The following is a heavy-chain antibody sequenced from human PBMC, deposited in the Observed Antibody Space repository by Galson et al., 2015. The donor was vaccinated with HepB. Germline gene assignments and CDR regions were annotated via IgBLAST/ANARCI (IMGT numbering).Heavy chain of an antibody. V-gene: IGHV3-11*01. D-gene: IGHD2-2*01. CDR1: EFTFSDYY. J-gene: IGHJ6*02. Sequence: SLRLSCAASEFTFSDYYMTWIRQAPGKGLEWVSCISSSGGTIHYADSVKGRFTISRDNAKNSLYLQMNSLRADDTAVYYCARDKRYCSSISCYGLYGMDVWGQGTTVIVSS. CDR2: ISSSGGTI. CDR3: ARDKRYCSSISCYGLYGMDV.